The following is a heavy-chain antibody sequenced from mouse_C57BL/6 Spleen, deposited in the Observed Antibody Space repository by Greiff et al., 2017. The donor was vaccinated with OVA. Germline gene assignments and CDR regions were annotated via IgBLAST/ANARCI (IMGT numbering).Heavy chain of an antibody. CDR1: GYTFTDYE. Sequence: QVQLQQSGAELVRPGASVTLSCKASGYTFTDYEMHRVKQTPVHGLEWIGAIDPETGGTAYNQKFKGKAILTADKSSSTAYMELRSLTSEDSAVYYCTRFGGYPFAYWGQGTLVTVSA. CDR2: IDPETGGT. CDR3: TRFGGYPFAY. J-gene: IGHJ3*01. D-gene: IGHD2-2*01. V-gene: IGHV1-15*01.